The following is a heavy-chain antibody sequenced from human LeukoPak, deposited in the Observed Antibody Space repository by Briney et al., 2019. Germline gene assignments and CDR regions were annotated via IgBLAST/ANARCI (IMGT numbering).Heavy chain of an antibody. D-gene: IGHD6-19*01. J-gene: IGHJ4*02. V-gene: IGHV4-31*03. CDR3: ARDQAVSGTAFDY. CDR2: IYYSGST. CDR1: GGSISSGGYY. Sequence: SQTLSLTCTVSGGSISSGGYYWSWIRQHPGKGLEWIGYIYYSGSTYYNPSLKSRVTISVDTSKNQFSLKLTSVTAADTAVYYCARDQAVSGTAFDYWGQGALVIVSS.